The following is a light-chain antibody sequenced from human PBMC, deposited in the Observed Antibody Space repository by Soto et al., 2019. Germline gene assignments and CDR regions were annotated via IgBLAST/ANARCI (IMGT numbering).Light chain of an antibody. CDR2: GNS. CDR1: SSNIGAGYD. Sequence: QSVLTQPPSVSGAPGQRVTISCTGSSSNIGAGYDVHWYQQLPGTAPKLLLYGNSNRPSGVPDRFSGSKAGTSASPAITGLQAEDEADYSCQSYDSSLSGWVFGGGTKLTVL. CDR3: QSYDSSLSGWV. V-gene: IGLV1-40*01. J-gene: IGLJ3*02.